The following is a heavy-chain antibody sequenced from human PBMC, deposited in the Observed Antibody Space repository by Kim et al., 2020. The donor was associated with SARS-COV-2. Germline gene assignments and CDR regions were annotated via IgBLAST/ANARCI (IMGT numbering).Heavy chain of an antibody. J-gene: IGHJ3*01. CDR1: GFTFSSYA. CDR2: IRGGGAFP. CDR3: AKCSYSDGNDAFDV. D-gene: IGHD2-15*01. V-gene: IGHV3-23*01. Sequence: GGSLRLSCAGSGFTFSSYAMSWVRQAPGKGLEWVSFIRGGGAFPTYADSVKGRFTISRDNSKNTLFLQMNRLRAEDTAIYYCAKCSYSDGNDAFDVWGQGHIVTVSS.